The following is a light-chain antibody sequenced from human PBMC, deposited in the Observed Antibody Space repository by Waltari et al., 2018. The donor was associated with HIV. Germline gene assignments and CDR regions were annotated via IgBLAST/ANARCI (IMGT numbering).Light chain of an antibody. CDR1: SSDVGGYNY. Sequence: QSALTQPPSASGSPGQSVTISCTGTSSDVGGYNYVSCYQHHPGKAPKLRIYEVSKRPSVVPGRFSGSKSGSTASLTVSGLQAEDEADYYCSSYAGSNNRWVFGGGTKLTAL. J-gene: IGLJ3*02. V-gene: IGLV2-8*01. CDR2: EVS. CDR3: SSYAGSNNRWV.